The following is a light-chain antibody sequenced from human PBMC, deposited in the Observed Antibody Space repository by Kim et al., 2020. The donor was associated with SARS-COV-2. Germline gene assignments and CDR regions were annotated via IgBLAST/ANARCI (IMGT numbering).Light chain of an antibody. Sequence: EIVLTQSPATLSLSPGERATLSCRASQSVSSYLVWYQHKPGQAPRLLIYDASNRATDIPARFSGSGSGTDFTLTISSLEPEDFAVYYCHQRSSWPLTFGGGTKVDIK. CDR2: DAS. CDR1: QSVSSY. CDR3: HQRSSWPLT. J-gene: IGKJ4*01. V-gene: IGKV3-11*01.